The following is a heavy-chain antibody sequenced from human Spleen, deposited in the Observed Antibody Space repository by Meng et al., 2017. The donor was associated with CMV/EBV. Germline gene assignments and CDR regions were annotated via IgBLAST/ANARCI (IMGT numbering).Heavy chain of an antibody. V-gene: IGHV1-2*02. CDR1: GYTFTGYY. J-gene: IGHJ4*02. Sequence: KASGYTFTGYYMHWVRQAPGQGLEWMGWINPNSGGTNYAQKFQGRVTMTRDTSISTAYMELSRLRSDDTAVYYCARGTGYSYGYGFDYWGQGTLVTVSS. CDR2: INPNSGGT. CDR3: ARGTGYSYGYGFDY. D-gene: IGHD5-18*01.